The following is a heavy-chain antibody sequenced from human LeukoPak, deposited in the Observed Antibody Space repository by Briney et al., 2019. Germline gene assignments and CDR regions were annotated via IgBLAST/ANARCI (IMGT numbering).Heavy chain of an antibody. CDR3: AKFESYYFDY. Sequence: GGSLRLSCAASGFTFSSYGMHWVRQAPGKGLEWVAFIRYDGSNKYYADSVKGRFTISRDNSKNTLYLQMNGLRAEDTAVYYCAKFESYYFDYWGQGTLVTVSS. CDR2: IRYDGSNK. V-gene: IGHV3-30*02. CDR1: GFTFSSYG. D-gene: IGHD3-9*01. J-gene: IGHJ4*02.